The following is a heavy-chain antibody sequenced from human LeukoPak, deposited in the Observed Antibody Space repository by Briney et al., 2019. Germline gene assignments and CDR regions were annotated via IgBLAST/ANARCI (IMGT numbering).Heavy chain of an antibody. V-gene: IGHV4-59*01. CDR1: GGSISSYY. CDR2: IYYSGST. Sequence: PSETLSLTCTVSGGSISSYYWSWIRQPPGKGLEWIGYIYYSGSTNYNPSLKSRVTISVDTSKNQFSLKLSSVTAADTAVYYCARGKLLWFGDGYYYYMDVWGKGTTVTISS. J-gene: IGHJ6*03. D-gene: IGHD3-10*01. CDR3: ARGKLLWFGDGYYYYMDV.